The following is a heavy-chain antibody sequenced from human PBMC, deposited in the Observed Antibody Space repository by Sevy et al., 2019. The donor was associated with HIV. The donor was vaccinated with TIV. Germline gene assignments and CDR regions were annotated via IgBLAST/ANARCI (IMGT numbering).Heavy chain of an antibody. J-gene: IGHJ4*02. CDR3: ARFSTMVEEVTYFFDY. V-gene: IGHV4-61*01. D-gene: IGHD3-10*01. Sequence: SETLSLTCGVSGASVRSGNYYWSWIRQAPGKGLEWIGYINYRGSTNYTPSLKSRVTISVDTSKNQFSLRLISVTDADTAVYYCARFSTMVEEVTYFFDYWGQGTLVTVSS. CDR2: INYRGST. CDR1: GASVRSGNYY.